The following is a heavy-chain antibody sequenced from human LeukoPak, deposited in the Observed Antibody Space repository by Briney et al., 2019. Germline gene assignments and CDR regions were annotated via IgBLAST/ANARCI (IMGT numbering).Heavy chain of an antibody. D-gene: IGHD5-18*01. V-gene: IGHV3-23*01. J-gene: IGHJ6*02. Sequence: GGSMRLSCAASGFTFSSYAMSWVSQAPGKGLEWDADIRGGGGGTYYVDSVKGRFTISRDNAKNTPYMQMNSLRAYDKAVSFCSKDVASDYCYGTGVLLNYYYYGMDVWGQGTPVTVSS. CDR1: GFTFSSYA. CDR2: IRGGGGGT. CDR3: SKDVASDYCYGTGVLLNYYYYGMDV.